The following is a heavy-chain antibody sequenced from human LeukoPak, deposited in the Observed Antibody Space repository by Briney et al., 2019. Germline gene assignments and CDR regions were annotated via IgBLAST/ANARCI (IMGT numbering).Heavy chain of an antibody. CDR3: ARGKVMSYYDFWSGPLYGMDV. Sequence: SETLSLTCAVYGGSFSGYYWSWIRQPPGKGLESIGEINHSGSTNYNPSLKSRVTISVDTSKNQFSLKLSSVTAADTAVYYCARGKVMSYYDFWSGPLYGMDVWGQGTTVTVSS. J-gene: IGHJ6*02. CDR2: INHSGST. V-gene: IGHV4-34*01. D-gene: IGHD3-3*01. CDR1: GGSFSGYY.